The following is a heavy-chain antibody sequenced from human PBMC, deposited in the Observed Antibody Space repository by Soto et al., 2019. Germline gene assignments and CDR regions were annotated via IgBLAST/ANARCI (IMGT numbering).Heavy chain of an antibody. V-gene: IGHV4-30-4*01. J-gene: IGHJ4*02. CDR3: AWIDLSSGYSRYFDY. Sequence: SETLSLTCTVSGGSISSGDYYWSWIRQPPGKGLEWIGYIFYSGSTYYKTSLKSRITISADMSKNQFSLKLSSVTAADTAVYYCAWIDLSSGYSRYFDYWGQGTLVTVYS. D-gene: IGHD3-22*01. CDR1: GGSISSGDYY. CDR2: IFYSGST.